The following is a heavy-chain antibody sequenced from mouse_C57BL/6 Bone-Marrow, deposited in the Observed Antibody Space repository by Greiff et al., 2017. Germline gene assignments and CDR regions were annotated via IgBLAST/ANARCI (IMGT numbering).Heavy chain of an antibody. J-gene: IGHJ3*01. CDR1: GYTFTSYW. CDR2: INHSSGYT. V-gene: IGHV1-7*01. D-gene: IGHD1-2*01. Sequence: VQLQQSGAELANPGASVKLSCKASGYTFTSYWMHWVKQRPGQGLEWIGYINHSSGYTTYNQNVKDKATLTADKSSSTAYMQLLSLTYEDSAVYYCARLSLRRGFAYWGQGTLVTVSA. CDR3: ARLSLRRGFAY.